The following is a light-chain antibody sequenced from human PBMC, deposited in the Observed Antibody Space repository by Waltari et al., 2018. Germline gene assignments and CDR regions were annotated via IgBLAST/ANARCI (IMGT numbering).Light chain of an antibody. Sequence: QSALTQPRSVSGSPGPSVTIPCTGTSSDGGANNFVSWYQHQPDKAPKHIIYGINTRPSGVPDRFSGSKSGNTASRTIAGLQAEDEADYYCCSCVGRNIYWVFGGGTKLTVL. CDR3: CSCVGRNIYWV. CDR2: GIN. V-gene: IGLV2-11*01. CDR1: SSDGGANNF. J-gene: IGLJ3*02.